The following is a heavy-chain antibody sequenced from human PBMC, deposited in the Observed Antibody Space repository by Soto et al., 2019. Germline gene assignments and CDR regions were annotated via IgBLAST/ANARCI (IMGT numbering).Heavy chain of an antibody. Sequence: SETLSLTCTVSTAPMSSYSWSWIRQPPGKGPEWIGYIYYSGRTTYNPSHKSRLTISLDTSKNQFSLRLTSVTAADTAVYYCAADYASGSWRFDYWGQGALVTVSS. CDR1: TAPMSSYS. V-gene: IGHV4-59*01. J-gene: IGHJ4*02. CDR2: IYYSGRT. D-gene: IGHD3-10*01. CDR3: AADYASGSWRFDY.